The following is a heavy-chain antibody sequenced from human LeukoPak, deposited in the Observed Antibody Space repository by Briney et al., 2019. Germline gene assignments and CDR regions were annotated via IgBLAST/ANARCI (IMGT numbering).Heavy chain of an antibody. V-gene: IGHV4-59*01. CDR1: GGSISSYY. CDR3: ARGLTTVTTENFDY. Sequence: SETLSLTCTVSGGSISSYYWSWIRQPPGKGLEWIGYIYYSGSTNYNPSLKSRVTISVDTSKNQFSLKLSSVTAADTAVYYCARGLTTVTTENFDYWGQGTLVTVSS. CDR2: IYYSGST. D-gene: IGHD4-17*01. J-gene: IGHJ4*02.